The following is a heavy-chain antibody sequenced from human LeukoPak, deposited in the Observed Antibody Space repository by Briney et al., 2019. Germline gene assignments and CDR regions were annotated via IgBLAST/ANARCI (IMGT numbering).Heavy chain of an antibody. CDR2: ITGSGGTT. J-gene: IGHJ4*02. CDR1: GFTFTTYA. CDR3: AKGAMVRGVLDY. V-gene: IGHV3-23*01. D-gene: IGHD3-10*01. Sequence: GGSLRLSCAASGFTFTTYAMSWVRQAPGKGLEWVSGITGSGGTTDYADSVKGRFTISRDNSRNTLYLQMNSLRVEDTAVYYCAKGAMVRGVLDYWGQGTLVTVSS.